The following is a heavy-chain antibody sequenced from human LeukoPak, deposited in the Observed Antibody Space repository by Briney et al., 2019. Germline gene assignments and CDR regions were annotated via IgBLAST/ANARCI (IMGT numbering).Heavy chain of an antibody. J-gene: IGHJ4*02. CDR1: GYTFTNYG. CDR2: INTYNGNT. V-gene: IGHV1-18*01. D-gene: IGHD3-22*01. CDR3: ARDGYDSSCYPRV. Sequence: ASVKVSCKASGYTFTNYGISWVRQAPGQGLEWMGWINTYNGNTNYAQKFQGRVTMTTDTSTSTAYMDLRSLRSDDTAVYYCARDGYDSSCYPRVWGQGTLVTVSS.